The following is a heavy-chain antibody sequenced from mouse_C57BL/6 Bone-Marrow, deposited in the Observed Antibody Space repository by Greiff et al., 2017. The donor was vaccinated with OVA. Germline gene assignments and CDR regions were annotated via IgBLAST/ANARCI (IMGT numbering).Heavy chain of an antibody. V-gene: IGHV1-78*01. J-gene: IGHJ2*01. D-gene: IGHD2-5*01. CDR3: ARGGTYYSNYDYFDY. CDR1: GYTFTDHT. Sequence: QVQLQQSDAELVKPGASVKISCKVSGYTFTDHTIHWMKQRPEQGLEWIGYIYPRDGSTKYNEKFKGKATLTADKSPSTAYMQLNSLTSEDSAVYFCARGGTYYSNYDYFDYWGQGTTLTVSS. CDR2: IYPRDGST.